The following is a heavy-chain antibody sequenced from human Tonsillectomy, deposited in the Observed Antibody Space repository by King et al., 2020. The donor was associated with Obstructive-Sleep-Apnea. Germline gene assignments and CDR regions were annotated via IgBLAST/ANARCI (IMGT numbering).Heavy chain of an antibody. V-gene: IGHV4-34*01. CDR1: GGSFSDYY. J-gene: IGHJ5*02. D-gene: IGHD6-13*01. Sequence: VQLQQWGAGLLKSSETLSLTCAVFGGSFSDYYWSWIRQPPEKGLEWIGEINHSGSTNYNPSLKSRVTISVDTSKNPFSLKLSSVTAADTAVYYCARGSGAAAVNWFDPWGPGTLVTVSS. CDR3: ARGSGAAAVNWFDP. CDR2: INHSGST.